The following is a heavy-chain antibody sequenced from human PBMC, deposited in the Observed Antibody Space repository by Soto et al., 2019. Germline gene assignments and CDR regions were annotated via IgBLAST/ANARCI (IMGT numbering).Heavy chain of an antibody. CDR2: MNPNSGNT. V-gene: IGHV1-8*01. Sequence: GASVKVSCKASGYTFTSYDINWVRQATGQGLEWMGWMNPNSGNTGYAQKFQGRVTMTRNTSISTAYMELSSLRSEDTAVYYCARSVEWLASFEYWGQGTLVTVSS. CDR3: ARSVEWLASFEY. J-gene: IGHJ4*02. CDR1: GYTFTSYD. D-gene: IGHD6-19*01.